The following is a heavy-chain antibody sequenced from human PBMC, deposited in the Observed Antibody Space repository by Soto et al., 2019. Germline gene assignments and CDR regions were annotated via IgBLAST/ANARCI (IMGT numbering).Heavy chain of an antibody. Sequence: GESLKISCKGSGYSFSSYWIAWVRHMPGKGLEWMGPIYPDDSDTRYSPSFEGQVYISAEKSISTPYLQWTSLKASHTAIYYCARQGSTGAMYFYGMSVWGQGTTVTVSS. CDR2: IYPDDSDT. V-gene: IGHV5-51*01. CDR3: ARQGSTGAMYFYGMSV. CDR1: GYSFSSYW. J-gene: IGHJ6*02. D-gene: IGHD2-2*01.